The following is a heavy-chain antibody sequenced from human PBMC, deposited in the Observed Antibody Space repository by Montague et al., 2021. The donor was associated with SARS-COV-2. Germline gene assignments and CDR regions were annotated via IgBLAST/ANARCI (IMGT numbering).Heavy chain of an antibody. V-gene: IGHV3-7*01. J-gene: IGHJ6*02. Sequence: SLRLSYAASGFTFSSYWMSWVRQAPGKGLEWVANIKQDGSEKYYXDSVKGRFTISRDNAKNSLYLQMNSLRAEDTAVYYCTRVNVFIAAAGARIGYYYYYVMDVWGQGTTVTVSS. D-gene: IGHD6-13*01. CDR3: TRVNVFIAAAGARIGYYYYYVMDV. CDR2: IKQDGSEK. CDR1: GFTFSSYW.